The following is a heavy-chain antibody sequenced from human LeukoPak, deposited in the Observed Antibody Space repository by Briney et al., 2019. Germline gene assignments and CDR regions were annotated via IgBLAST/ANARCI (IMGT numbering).Heavy chain of an antibody. CDR1: GGSISSYY. Sequence: SETLSLTCTVSGGSISSYYWGWIRQPPGKGLEWIGSIYYSGSTYYNPSLKSRVTISVDTSKNQFSLKLSSVTAADTAVYYCARDLGYSYGYTFDYWGQGTLVTVSS. J-gene: IGHJ4*02. CDR3: ARDLGYSYGYTFDY. V-gene: IGHV4-39*07. D-gene: IGHD5-18*01. CDR2: IYYSGST.